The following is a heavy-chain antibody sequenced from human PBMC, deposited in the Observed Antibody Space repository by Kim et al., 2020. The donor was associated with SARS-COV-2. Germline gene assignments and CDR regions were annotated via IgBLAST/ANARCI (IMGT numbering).Heavy chain of an antibody. CDR1: GFTVSSNY. V-gene: IGHV3-53*01. Sequence: GGSLRLSCAASGFTVSSNYMSWVRQAPGKGLEWVSVIYSGGSTYYAASVEGRFTISRDNYKNTLYFQMNSLRAADTAVYYCSRAQNSSSDVGLDYWGQGT. CDR3: SRAQNSSSDVGLDY. J-gene: IGHJ4*03. D-gene: IGHD6-13*01. CDR2: IYSGGST.